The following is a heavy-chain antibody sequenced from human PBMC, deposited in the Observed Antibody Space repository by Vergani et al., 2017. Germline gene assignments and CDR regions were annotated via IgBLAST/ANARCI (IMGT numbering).Heavy chain of an antibody. Sequence: QVQLQESGPGLVKPSQTLSLTCTVSGGSISSGGYYWSWIRQHPGKGLEWIGYIYYSGSTYYNPSRKSRVTISVETSKNQFSLKLRSVTAADTAVYYCARARSDFWSGYPLDYWGQGTLVTVSS. V-gene: IGHV4-31*03. CDR1: GGSISSGGYY. CDR3: ARARSDFWSGYPLDY. CDR2: IYYSGST. J-gene: IGHJ4*02. D-gene: IGHD3-3*01.